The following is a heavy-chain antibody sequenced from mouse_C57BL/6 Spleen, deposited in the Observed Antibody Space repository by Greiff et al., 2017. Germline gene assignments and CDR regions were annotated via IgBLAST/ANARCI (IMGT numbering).Heavy chain of an antibody. V-gene: IGHV1-61*01. CDR3: ARMGLGNYGAY. J-gene: IGHJ3*01. Sequence: QLQQPGAELVRPGSSVKLSCKASGYTFTSYWMDWVKQRPGQGLEWIGNIYPSDSETHYNQKFKDKATLTVDKSSSTAYMQLSSLTSEDSAVYYCARMGLGNYGAYWGQGTLVTVSA. CDR1: GYTFTSYW. D-gene: IGHD2-1*01. CDR2: IYPSDSET.